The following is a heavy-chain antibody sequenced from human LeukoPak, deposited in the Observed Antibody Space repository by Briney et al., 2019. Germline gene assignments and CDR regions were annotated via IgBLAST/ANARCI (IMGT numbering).Heavy chain of an antibody. Sequence: GGSLRLSCVASGFTFSTYWMNWVRQAPGKGLEWVATIKEDGSDKFYVDSVKGRFTISRDNAKNSLYLQMNSLRAENTAVYYCARDLSMGNTVLDYWGQGILVTVSS. CDR2: IKEDGSDK. CDR3: ARDLSMGNTVLDY. CDR1: GFTFSTYW. V-gene: IGHV3-7*01. D-gene: IGHD4/OR15-4a*01. J-gene: IGHJ4*02.